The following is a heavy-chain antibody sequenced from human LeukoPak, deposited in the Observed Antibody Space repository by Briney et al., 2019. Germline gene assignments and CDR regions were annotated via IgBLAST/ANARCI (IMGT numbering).Heavy chain of an antibody. J-gene: IGHJ6*02. V-gene: IGHV4-34*01. CDR3: AREDSTLFGMDV. CDR1: GGSLSGYF. D-gene: IGHD3-10*01. Sequence: PSETLSLTCAVYGGSLSGYFWSWIRQPPGKGLEWIGEINHSESTSHNPSLKSRVTISVDTSKNQFSLKLRSVTAADTAVYYCAREDSTLFGMDVWGQGTTVTVSS. CDR2: INHSEST.